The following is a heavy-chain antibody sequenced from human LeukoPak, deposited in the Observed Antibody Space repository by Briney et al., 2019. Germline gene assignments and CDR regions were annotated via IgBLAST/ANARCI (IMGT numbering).Heavy chain of an antibody. J-gene: IGHJ4*02. Sequence: SETLSLTCAVYGGSFSGYYWSWIREPPGKGLEWIGEINHSGSTNYNPSLKSRVTISVDTSKNQFSLKLSSVTAADTAVYYCARDGGWYLNWGQGTLVTVAS. CDR2: INHSGST. CDR1: GGSFSGYY. D-gene: IGHD6-19*01. V-gene: IGHV4-34*01. CDR3: ARDGGWYLN.